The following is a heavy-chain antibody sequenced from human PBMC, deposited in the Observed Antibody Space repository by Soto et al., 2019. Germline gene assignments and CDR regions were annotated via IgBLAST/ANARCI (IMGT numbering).Heavy chain of an antibody. J-gene: IGHJ6*02. CDR3: ARGGSSWYGYYGMDV. V-gene: IGHV1-8*01. D-gene: IGHD6-13*01. CDR1: GYTFTSYD. CDR2: MNPNSGNT. Sequence: ASVKVSCKASGYTFTSYDINWVRQATGQGLEWMGWMNPNSGNTGYAQKFQGRVTMTRNTSISTAHMELSSLRSEDTAVYYCARGGSSWYGYYGMDVWGQGTTVTVSS.